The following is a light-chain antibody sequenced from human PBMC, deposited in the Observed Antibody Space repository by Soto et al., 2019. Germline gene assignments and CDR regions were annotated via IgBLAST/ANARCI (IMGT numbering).Light chain of an antibody. CDR3: QQYNNWPRT. J-gene: IGKJ1*01. V-gene: IGKV3-15*01. CDR2: GAS. Sequence: EIVMTPSPATLSVSPGERATLSCRASQSVSSDLAWYHQKPGQAPRLLIYGASTRATGIPARFSGSGSGTEFTLTINSLQSEDFAVYYCQQYNNWPRTFGQGTKVEIK. CDR1: QSVSSD.